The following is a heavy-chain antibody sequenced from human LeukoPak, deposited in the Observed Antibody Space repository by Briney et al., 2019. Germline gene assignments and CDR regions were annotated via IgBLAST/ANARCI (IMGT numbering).Heavy chain of an antibody. J-gene: IGHJ4*02. CDR2: IVKNSSII. V-gene: IGHV3-48*01. D-gene: IGHD4-11*01. CDR3: TKAQSGSSNWALQIFEY. CDR1: GFGFRRYN. Sequence: GGSLRLSCVASGFGFRRYNINWARQAPGKGLNWVSNIVKNSSIIWCADSVKGRLTISRDNAKNSLYLQMNSLRVEDTAVYYCTKAQSGSSNWALQIFEYWGQGVLVTVSS.